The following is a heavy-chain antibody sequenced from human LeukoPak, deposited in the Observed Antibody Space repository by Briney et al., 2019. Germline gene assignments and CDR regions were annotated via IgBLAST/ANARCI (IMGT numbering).Heavy chain of an antibody. J-gene: IGHJ4*02. Sequence: PSETLSLTCAVSGGSISRSNWWSWVRQPPGKGLEWIGQIYHSGSTNYNPSLKSRVAISVDKSKNQFSLNLNSVTAADTAVYYCARAGQGYCTSASCYLSLDYWGQGTLVTVSS. CDR1: GGSISRSNW. CDR3: ARAGQGYCTSASCYLSLDY. V-gene: IGHV4-4*02. CDR2: IYHSGST. D-gene: IGHD2-2*01.